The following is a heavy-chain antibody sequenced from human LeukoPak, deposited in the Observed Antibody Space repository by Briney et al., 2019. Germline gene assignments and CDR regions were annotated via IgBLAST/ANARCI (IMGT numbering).Heavy chain of an antibody. CDR1: GFTFSTSW. J-gene: IGHJ4*02. V-gene: IGHV3-23*01. CDR3: AKGIYRTAYSYYFDY. D-gene: IGHD3/OR15-3a*01. Sequence: GGSLRLSCAASGFTFSTSWMNWVRQAPGKGLEWVSGIVGAGDITYYADSVKGRSTISRDNSKNTLFLQMNSLRPDDTAVYYCAKGIYRTAYSYYFDYWGQGSLVTVSS. CDR2: IVGAGDIT.